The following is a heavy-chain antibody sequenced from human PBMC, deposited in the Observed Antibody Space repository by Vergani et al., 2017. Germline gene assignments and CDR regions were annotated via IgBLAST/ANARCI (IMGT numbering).Heavy chain of an antibody. Sequence: QLQLQESGPGLVKPSETLSLTCTVSGGSISSSSYYWGWIRQPPGKGLEWIGSIYYSGSTYYNPSLKGRVTISVDTSKNQFSLKLSSVTAADTAVYYCARHSYYYDSSGYYFLDYWGQGILVTVSS. V-gene: IGHV4-39*01. D-gene: IGHD3-22*01. CDR1: GGSISSSSYY. J-gene: IGHJ4*02. CDR2: IYYSGST. CDR3: ARHSYYYDSSGYYFLDY.